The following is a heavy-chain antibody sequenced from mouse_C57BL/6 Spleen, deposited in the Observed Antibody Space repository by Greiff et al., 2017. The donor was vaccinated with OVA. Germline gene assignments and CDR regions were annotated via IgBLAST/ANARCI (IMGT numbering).Heavy chain of an antibody. J-gene: IGHJ4*01. CDR2: IWRGGST. D-gene: IGHD1-1*01. Sequence: QVQLKESGPGLVQPSQSLSITCTVSGFSLTSYGVHWVRQSPGKGLEWLGVIWRGGSTDYNAAFMSRLSITKDNSKSQVFFKMNSLQADDTAIYYCAKGRDYGSSPYYYAMDYWGQGTSVTVSS. V-gene: IGHV2-5*01. CDR3: AKGRDYGSSPYYYAMDY. CDR1: GFSLTSYG.